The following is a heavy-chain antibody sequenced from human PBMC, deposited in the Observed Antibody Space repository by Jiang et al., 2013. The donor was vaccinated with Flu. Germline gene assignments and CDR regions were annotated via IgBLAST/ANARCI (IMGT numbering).Heavy chain of an antibody. Sequence: GAEVKKPGESLKISCKGSGYSFTSYWISWVRQMPGKGLEWMGIVFPGDSDTRYSPSFQGQVTISADKSTSTAYLRWSSLKASDTAMYYCGRLASGDYSGFDIWGQGTMITVSS. CDR3: GRLASGDYSGFDI. CDR1: GYSFTSYW. J-gene: IGHJ3*02. V-gene: IGHV5-51*01. CDR2: VFPGDSDT. D-gene: IGHD2-21*02.